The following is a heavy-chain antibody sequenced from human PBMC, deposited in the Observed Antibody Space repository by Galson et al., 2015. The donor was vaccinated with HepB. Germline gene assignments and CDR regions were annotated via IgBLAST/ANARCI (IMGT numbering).Heavy chain of an antibody. CDR1: GYSISSGYY. Sequence: LSLTCTVSGYSISSGYYWGWIRQPPGKGLEWIGSIYHSGSTYYNPSLKSRATISVDTSKNQFSLKLSSVTAADTAVYYCARAESYSNYVCYFDYWGQGTLVTVSS. CDR2: IYHSGST. J-gene: IGHJ4*02. V-gene: IGHV4-38-2*02. D-gene: IGHD4-11*01. CDR3: ARAESYSNYVCYFDY.